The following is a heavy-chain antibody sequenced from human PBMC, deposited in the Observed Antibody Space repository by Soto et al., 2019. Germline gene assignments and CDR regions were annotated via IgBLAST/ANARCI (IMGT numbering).Heavy chain of an antibody. CDR2: ISGSGGST. J-gene: IGHJ6*02. V-gene: IGHV3-23*01. D-gene: IGHD2-2*01. CDR3: ARDYSTSWNFYYYYYGMDV. Sequence: GGSLRLSWAASGLTISNFAMIWVRQAQGKGLEWVSAISGSGGSTYYADSVKGRFTISRDNSKNTLYLQMNSLRAEDTAVYYCARDYSTSWNFYYYYYGMDVWGQGTTVTVSS. CDR1: GLTISNFA.